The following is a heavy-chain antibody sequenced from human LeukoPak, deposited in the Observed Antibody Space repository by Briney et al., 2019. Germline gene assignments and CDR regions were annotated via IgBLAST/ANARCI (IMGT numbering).Heavy chain of an antibody. CDR3: VRPTHSGTSYDAFGI. D-gene: IGHD1-26*01. V-gene: IGHV4-59*08. Sequence: PSETLSLTCTVSGGSISNYYWTWIRQPPGKGLEWIGNVYNDVSTNYNPSLKSRVTISVDTSKNQFSLKLSFVTAADTAVYYCVRPTHSGTSYDAFGIWGQGTMVTVSS. J-gene: IGHJ3*02. CDR2: VYNDVST. CDR1: GGSISNYY.